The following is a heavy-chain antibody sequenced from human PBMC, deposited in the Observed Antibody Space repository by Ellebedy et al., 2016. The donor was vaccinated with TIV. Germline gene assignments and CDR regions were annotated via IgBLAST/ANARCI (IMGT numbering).Heavy chain of an antibody. Sequence: GSLRLXCTVSGVSISSHYWSWIRQPPGKGLEWIGEINHSGSTNYNPSLKSRVTISVDTSKNQFSLKLSSVTAADTAVYYCARGRVVVVPAAAGYGMDVWGQGTTVTVSS. J-gene: IGHJ6*02. CDR2: INHSGST. V-gene: IGHV4-34*01. CDR1: GVSISSHY. CDR3: ARGRVVVVPAAAGYGMDV. D-gene: IGHD2-2*01.